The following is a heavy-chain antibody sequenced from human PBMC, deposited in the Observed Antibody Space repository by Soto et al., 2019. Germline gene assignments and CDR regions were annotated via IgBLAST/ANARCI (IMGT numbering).Heavy chain of an antibody. D-gene: IGHD3-10*01. CDR3: ARGPNISLWFWELY. CDR1: GGSISSYY. CDR2: IYYSGST. V-gene: IGHV4-59*01. Sequence: QVQLQESGPGLVKPSETLSLTCTVSGGSISSYYWSWIRQPPGKGLEWIGYIYYSGSTNYNPSLKSRVTISVDTSKNQFSLKLSSVTAADTAVYYCARGPNISLWFWELYWGQGTLVTVSS. J-gene: IGHJ4*02.